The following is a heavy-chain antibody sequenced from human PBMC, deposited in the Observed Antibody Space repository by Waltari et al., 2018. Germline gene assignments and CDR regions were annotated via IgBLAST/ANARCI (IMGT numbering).Heavy chain of an antibody. Sequence: QVQLVQSGAEVTKPGASVRVSCTASVYPFISYDINWVRQAPGKGLEGMGWIKPNTGAARFAQNVQDRGTRTRSTSETTAYREISDLTSHDTAVYYCARGDNWNDRLDFWGQGTKVTVSS. CDR2: IKPNTGAA. V-gene: IGHV1-8*01. D-gene: IGHD1-1*01. CDR3: ARGDNWNDRLDF. CDR1: VYPFISYD. J-gene: IGHJ3*01.